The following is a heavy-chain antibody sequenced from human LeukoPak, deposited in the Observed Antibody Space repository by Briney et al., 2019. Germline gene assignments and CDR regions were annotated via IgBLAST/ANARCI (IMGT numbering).Heavy chain of an antibody. CDR1: GFTFSSYA. D-gene: IGHD3-3*01. CDR3: AKSGNKWITILGVVIGYFDY. CDR2: ISGSGGST. Sequence: PGGSLRLSCAASGFTFSSYAMSWVRQAPGKGLEWVSAISGSGGSTYYADSVKGRFTISRDNSKNTLYLQMNSLRAEDTAVYYCAKSGNKWITILGVVIGYFDYWGQGTLVTVSS. J-gene: IGHJ4*02. V-gene: IGHV3-23*01.